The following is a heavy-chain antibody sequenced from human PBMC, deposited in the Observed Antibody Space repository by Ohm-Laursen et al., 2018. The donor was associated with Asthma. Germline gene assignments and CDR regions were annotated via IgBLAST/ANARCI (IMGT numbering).Heavy chain of an antibody. CDR3: VKIRGSCCFKGVYYFDY. CDR2: INGGGFNI. CDR1: GFTFATYA. Sequence: GSLRLSCSASGFTFATYAMAWIRQAPGKGLEWVSTINGGGFNIYYAAPVKGRFVISRDNFNNTLYLEMNSLRAEDTAIYYCVKIRGSCCFKGVYYFDYWGRGSLVTVSS. D-gene: IGHD2-2*01. V-gene: IGHV3-23*01. J-gene: IGHJ4*02.